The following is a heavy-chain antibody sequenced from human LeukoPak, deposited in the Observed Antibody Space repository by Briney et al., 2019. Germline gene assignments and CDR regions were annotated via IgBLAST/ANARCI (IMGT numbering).Heavy chain of an antibody. Sequence: GGSLRLSCAASGFTFSTYWMTWVRQAPGKGLEWVANIKQDGSAKYYVDSLRGRFSISRDNVKNSLFLQMNSLSAEDTAVYYCARCPYDSTGYYSVPSHLDYWGQGTLVTVSP. V-gene: IGHV3-7*01. D-gene: IGHD3-22*01. CDR3: ARCPYDSTGYYSVPSHLDY. J-gene: IGHJ4*02. CDR2: IKQDGSAK. CDR1: GFTFSTYW.